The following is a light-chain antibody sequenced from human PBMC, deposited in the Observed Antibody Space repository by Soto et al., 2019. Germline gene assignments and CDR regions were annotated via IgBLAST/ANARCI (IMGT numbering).Light chain of an antibody. CDR2: EVT. J-gene: IGLJ1*01. V-gene: IGLV2-8*01. CDR3: CSYVGSNNYV. CDR1: SSDVGGYNY. Sequence: QSALTQPPSASGSPGQSVAISCTGTSSDVGGYNYVSWYQQYPGKAPKLIMYEVTKRPSGVPDRFSGSKSGNTASLTVSGLQAADEADYYCCSYVGSNNYVFGTGTKVTVL.